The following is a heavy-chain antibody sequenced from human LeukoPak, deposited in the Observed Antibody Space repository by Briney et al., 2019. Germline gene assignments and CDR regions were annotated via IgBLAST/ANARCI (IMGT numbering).Heavy chain of an antibody. CDR1: GFTFSDPW. CDR3: TTLASRSPYYYYGMDV. Sequence: KAGGSLRLSCAAAGFTFSDPWMTSVRQAGGKGLEWVGRIKRKFDGGTTDYAAPVKGRFIISRDDSRNTLYLQMGSLKTEDTAVYYCTTLASRSPYYYYGMDVWGQGTTVTVSS. J-gene: IGHJ6*02. V-gene: IGHV3-15*01. CDR2: IKRKFDGGTT.